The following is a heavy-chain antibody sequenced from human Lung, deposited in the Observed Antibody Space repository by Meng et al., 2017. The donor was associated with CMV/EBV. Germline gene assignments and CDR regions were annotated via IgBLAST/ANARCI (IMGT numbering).Heavy chain of an antibody. V-gene: IGHV1-69*05. CDR3: ARASYYGSGSYYHFDA. J-gene: IGHJ4*02. CDR2: IIPLYATA. CDR1: GGTFSNYA. Sequence: SVXVSXKASGGTFSNYAVSWVRQAPGEGLEWMGGIIPLYATANYAQRFQGRVTITTDESTSTAYMEVSSLRSEDTAVYYCARASYYGSGSYYHFDALGQGXPVTFSS. D-gene: IGHD3-10*01.